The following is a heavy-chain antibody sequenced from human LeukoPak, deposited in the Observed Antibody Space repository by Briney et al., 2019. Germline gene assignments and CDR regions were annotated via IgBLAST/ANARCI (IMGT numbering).Heavy chain of an antibody. Sequence: SETLSLTCTVSGGSISSTNYYWGWIRQPPGKGLEWIGSIYYSGSTYYNPSLKSRVTISVDTSKNQFSLKLSSATAADTAVYYCARDAAKAQLAYFDYWGQGTLVTVSS. J-gene: IGHJ4*02. CDR3: ARDAAKAQLAYFDY. V-gene: IGHV4-39*07. D-gene: IGHD6-13*01. CDR1: GGSISSTNYY. CDR2: IYYSGST.